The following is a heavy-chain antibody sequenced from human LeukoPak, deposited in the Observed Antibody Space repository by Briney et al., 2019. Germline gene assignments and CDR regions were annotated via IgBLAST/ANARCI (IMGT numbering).Heavy chain of an antibody. CDR1: GYTFTGYY. J-gene: IGHJ3*02. CDR3: ARASGLSRGGAFDI. V-gene: IGHV1-2*04. CDR2: INPNSGGT. D-gene: IGHD3-16*01. Sequence: GASVKVSCKASGYTFTGYYMHWVRQAPGQGLEWMGWINPNSGGTNYAQKFQGWVTMTRDTSISTAYMELSRLRSDDTAVYYCARASGLSRGGAFDIWGQGTMVTVSS.